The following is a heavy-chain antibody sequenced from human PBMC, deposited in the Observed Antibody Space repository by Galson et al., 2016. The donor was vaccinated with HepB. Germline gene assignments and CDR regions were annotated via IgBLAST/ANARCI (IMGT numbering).Heavy chain of an antibody. D-gene: IGHD2-21*02. CDR2: IYPDDSET. V-gene: IGHV5-51*01. CDR3: ARKESGVTASSKSFGD. Sequence: QSGAEVKKPGESLKISCQGSGYSFTAYWIGWVRQKPGKGLEWMGIIYPDDSETRYSPSFQGQVTISADKSSRPAYLQWSSLKASATAMYFCARKESGVTASSKSFGDWGQGTLVTVSS. J-gene: IGHJ4*02. CDR1: GYSFTAYW.